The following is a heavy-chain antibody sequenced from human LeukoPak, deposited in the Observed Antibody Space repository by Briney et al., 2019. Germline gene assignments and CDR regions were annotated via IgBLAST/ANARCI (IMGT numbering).Heavy chain of an antibody. V-gene: IGHV3-48*04. CDR2: ICSSSITI. CDR3: ARDRGGSYSAIDY. D-gene: IGHD2-15*01. CDR1: GFTFSSYS. J-gene: IGHJ4*02. Sequence: GGSLRLSCAASGFTFSSYSLNWVRQAPGKGLEWVSFICSSSITIYYADSVKGRFTISRDNAEKSLYLQMNSLRAEDTAVYYCARDRGGSYSAIDYWGQGTLVTVSS.